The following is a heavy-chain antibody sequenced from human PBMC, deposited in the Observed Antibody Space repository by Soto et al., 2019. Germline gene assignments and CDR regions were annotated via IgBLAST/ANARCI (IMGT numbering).Heavy chain of an antibody. V-gene: IGHV4-30-4*01. CDR3: AREGGESSDGLYYFDS. CDR2: IYYSGDT. J-gene: IGHJ4*02. CDR1: GGSTSSDNY. Sequence: PSETLSLTCTVSGGSTSSDNYWSWIRQPPGKGLEWIGHIYYSGDTDYNPSLKSRLAISIDTSKNQFSLKLSSVTAADTAVYFCAREGGESSDGLYYFDSWGQGSLVTVSS. D-gene: IGHD3-16*01.